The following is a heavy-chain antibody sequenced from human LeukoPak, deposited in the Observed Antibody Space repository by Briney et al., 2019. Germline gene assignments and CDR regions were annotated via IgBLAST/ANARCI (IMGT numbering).Heavy chain of an antibody. V-gene: IGHV3-23*01. CDR1: GFTFDDYG. CDR3: ARSGYTRFDY. D-gene: IGHD5-24*01. J-gene: IGHJ4*02. Sequence: PGGSLRLSCAASGFTFDDYGMSWVRQAPGKGLEWVSSFSGSGGDTYYADSVKGRFTISRDNSKNTLYLQMNSLRAEDTAVYYCARSGYTRFDYWGQGTLVTVSS. CDR2: FSGSGGDT.